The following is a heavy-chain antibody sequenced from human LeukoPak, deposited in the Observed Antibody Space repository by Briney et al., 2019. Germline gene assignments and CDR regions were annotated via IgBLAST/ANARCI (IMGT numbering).Heavy chain of an antibody. Sequence: PGGSLRLSCAASGFTFSSYGMHWVRQAPGKGLEWVAFIRYDGSNKYYADSVKGRFTISRDNSKNTLYLQMNSLRAEDTAVYYCAKDPSYRWLQLGGGTGFDYWGQGTLVTVSS. CDR1: GFTFSSYG. CDR3: AKDPSYRWLQLGGGTGFDY. J-gene: IGHJ4*02. D-gene: IGHD5-24*01. CDR2: IRYDGSNK. V-gene: IGHV3-30*02.